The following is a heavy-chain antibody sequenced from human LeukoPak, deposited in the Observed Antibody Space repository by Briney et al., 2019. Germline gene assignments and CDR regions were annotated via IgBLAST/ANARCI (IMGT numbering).Heavy chain of an antibody. CDR2: ISGGGGIT. J-gene: IGHJ4*02. CDR1: GFAFSFYA. CDR3: AKGGSTVTTEDVVDY. V-gene: IGHV3-23*01. D-gene: IGHD4-17*01. Sequence: GGSLRLSCAASGFAFSFYAMSWLRQPPGKGLEWVSVISGGGGITNYADSVKGRFTISRDNSNNTLSLQMNSLRVEDTAVYYCAKGGSTVTTEDVVDYWCQGTLAPVTS.